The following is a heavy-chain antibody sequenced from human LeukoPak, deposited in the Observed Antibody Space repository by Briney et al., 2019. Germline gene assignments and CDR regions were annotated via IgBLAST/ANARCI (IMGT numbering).Heavy chain of an antibody. J-gene: IGHJ4*02. V-gene: IGHV3-23*01. Sequence: PGGSPRLSCAASGFTFSSYAMSWVRQAPGKGLEWVSAISGSGGSTYYADSVKGRFTISRDNSKNTLYLQMNSLRAEDTAVYYCAIIPRDSSGYPVDYWGQGTLVTVSS. D-gene: IGHD3-22*01. CDR2: ISGSGGST. CDR1: GFTFSSYA. CDR3: AIIPRDSSGYPVDY.